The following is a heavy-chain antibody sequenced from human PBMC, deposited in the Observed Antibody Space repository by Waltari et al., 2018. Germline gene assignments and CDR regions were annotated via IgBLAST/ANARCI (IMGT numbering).Heavy chain of an antibody. J-gene: IGHJ4*02. CDR1: GGSISSSY. CDR3: AREGSSGWNFDY. CDR2: IYYSGST. D-gene: IGHD6-19*01. V-gene: IGHV4-59*01. Sequence: QVQLQESGPGLVKPSETLSLTCTVSGGSISSSYWSWIRQPPGKGLEWIGYIYYSGSTNYNPSLKSRVTISVDTSKNQFSLKLSSVTAADTAVYYCAREGSSGWNFDYWGQGTLVTVSS.